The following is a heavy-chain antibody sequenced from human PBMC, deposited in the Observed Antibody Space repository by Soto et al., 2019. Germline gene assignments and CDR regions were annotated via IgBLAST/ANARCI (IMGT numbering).Heavy chain of an antibody. CDR1: GYTFTSYA. V-gene: IGHV1-3*01. Sequence: ASVKVSCKASGYTFTSYAMHWVRQAPGQRLEWMGWINAGNGDTKYSQRFQGRVTITRDTSASTAYMELSSLRSGDTAVYYCASKFGELLADAFDIWGQGTVVTVSS. J-gene: IGHJ3*02. CDR3: ASKFGELLADAFDI. CDR2: INAGNGDT. D-gene: IGHD3-10*01.